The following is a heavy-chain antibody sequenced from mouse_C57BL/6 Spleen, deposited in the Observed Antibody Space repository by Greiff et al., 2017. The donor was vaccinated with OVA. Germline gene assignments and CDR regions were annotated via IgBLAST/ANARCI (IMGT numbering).Heavy chain of an antibody. D-gene: IGHD1-1*01. CDR1: GFSLTSYG. Sequence: VQLQESGPGLVQPSQSLSITCTVSGFSLTSYGVHWVRQSPGKGLEWLGVIWSGGSTDYNAAFISSLSISKDNSKSQVFFKMNSLQADDTAIYYCARGTTVVEEDAMDYWGQGTSVTVSS. V-gene: IGHV2-2*01. CDR3: ARGTTVVEEDAMDY. CDR2: IWSGGST. J-gene: IGHJ4*01.